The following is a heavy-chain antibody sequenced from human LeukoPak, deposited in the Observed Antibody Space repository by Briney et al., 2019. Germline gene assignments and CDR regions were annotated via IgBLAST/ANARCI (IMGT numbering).Heavy chain of an antibody. Sequence: GGSLRLSCAASGFTFSSYSMNWVRQAPGKGLEWVSVIYSGGSTYYADSVKGRFTISRDNSKNTLYLQMNSLRAEDTAVYYCARVSGRPRAFDYWGQGTLVTASS. J-gene: IGHJ4*02. CDR3: ARVSGRPRAFDY. V-gene: IGHV3-53*01. CDR1: GFTFSSYS. CDR2: IYSGGST.